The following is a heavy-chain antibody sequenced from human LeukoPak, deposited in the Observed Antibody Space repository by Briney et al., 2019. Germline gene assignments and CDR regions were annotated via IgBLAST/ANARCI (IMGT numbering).Heavy chain of an antibody. J-gene: IGHJ3*02. CDR2: IYYSGST. Sequence: KASETLSLTCTVSGGSISSSSYYWGWIRQPPGKGLEWIGSIYYSGSTYYNPSLKSRVTISVDTSKNQSSLKLSSVTAVDTAVYFCARGPYSYDSSGAFDIWGQGTMVTVSS. CDR1: GGSISSSSYY. CDR3: ARGPYSYDSSGAFDI. V-gene: IGHV4-39*01. D-gene: IGHD3-22*01.